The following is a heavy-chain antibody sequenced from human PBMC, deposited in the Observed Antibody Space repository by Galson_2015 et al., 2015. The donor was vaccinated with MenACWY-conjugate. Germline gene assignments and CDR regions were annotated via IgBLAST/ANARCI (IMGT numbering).Heavy chain of an antibody. CDR3: TRVQEGTSCSFDI. CDR2: IRGDGSAI. V-gene: IGHV3-74*01. Sequence: SLRLSCAASGFTFSRYWMHWVRQVPGKGLVWVSRIRGDGSAITYADSVKGRFIISRDNAKNTMFLQMNSLRVEDTGVYYCTRVQEGTSCSFDIWGLGTLVTVSS. J-gene: IGHJ3*02. CDR1: GFTFSRYW. D-gene: IGHD2-15*01.